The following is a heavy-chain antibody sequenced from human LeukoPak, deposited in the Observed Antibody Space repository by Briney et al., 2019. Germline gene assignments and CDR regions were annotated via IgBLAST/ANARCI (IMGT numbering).Heavy chain of an antibody. D-gene: IGHD3-3*01. J-gene: IGHJ4*02. CDR3: ARSYYDFWSAETPFDY. V-gene: IGHV3-74*01. Sequence: GGSLRLSCAASGFTFSSYWMHWVRQAPGKGLVWVSRINSDGSSTSYADSVKGRFTISRDNAKNSLYLQMNSLRAEDTAVYYCARSYYDFWSAETPFDYWGQGTLVTVSS. CDR2: INSDGSST. CDR1: GFTFSSYW.